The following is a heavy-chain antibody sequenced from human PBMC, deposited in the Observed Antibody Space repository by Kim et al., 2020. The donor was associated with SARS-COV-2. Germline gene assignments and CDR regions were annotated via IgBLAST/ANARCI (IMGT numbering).Heavy chain of an antibody. CDR3: AGTARGANFDY. J-gene: IGHJ4*02. V-gene: IGHV4-4*09. D-gene: IGHD1-26*01. Sequence: NHNPSLRSRVTITVDTSKNTFSLKLGSVTAADTAVYYCAGTARGANFDYWGRGALVTVSS.